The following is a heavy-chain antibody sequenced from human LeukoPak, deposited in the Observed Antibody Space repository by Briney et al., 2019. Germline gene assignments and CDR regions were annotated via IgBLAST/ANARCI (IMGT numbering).Heavy chain of an antibody. CDR1: GGSITNSGYY. CDR2: IYYTGST. Sequence: SETLSLTCTVSGGSITNSGYYWGWVRQPPGKGLEWIAGIYYTGSTYYNPSLKSRVTISLDASKKQFSLKLSSVTAADTAVYYCAKVTASGFFDYWGQGTLVTVSS. V-gene: IGHV4-39*07. CDR3: AKVTASGFFDY. D-gene: IGHD2-21*02. J-gene: IGHJ4*02.